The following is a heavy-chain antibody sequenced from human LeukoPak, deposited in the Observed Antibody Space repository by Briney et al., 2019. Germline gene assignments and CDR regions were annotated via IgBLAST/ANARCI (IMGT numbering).Heavy chain of an antibody. J-gene: IGHJ5*02. D-gene: IGHD2-15*01. Sequence: SETLSLTYAVSGGSISSGGYSWSWIRQPPGKGLEWIGYIYHSGSTYYNPSLKSRVTISVDRSKNQFSLKLSSVTAADTAVYYCARGAPVVVVAAIPRWFDPWGQGTLVTVSS. CDR1: GGSISSGGYS. CDR2: IYHSGST. CDR3: ARGAPVVVVAAIPRWFDP. V-gene: IGHV4-30-2*01.